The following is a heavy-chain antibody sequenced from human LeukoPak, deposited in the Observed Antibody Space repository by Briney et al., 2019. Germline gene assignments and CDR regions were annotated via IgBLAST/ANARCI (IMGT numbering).Heavy chain of an antibody. CDR1: GFTVRRYW. CDR3: ASFSAARRCFDY. V-gene: IGHV3-7*01. CDR2: IKEDGSEQ. J-gene: IGHJ4*02. D-gene: IGHD6-6*01. Sequence: PGGALRLSFGGSGFTVRRYWMSWVRQAPGKGVELGCNIKEDGSEQYYVDSVKGRFAISRDNAKNSLYLQMHSLRAEDTAVYYCASFSAARRCFDYWGQGTLVTVSS.